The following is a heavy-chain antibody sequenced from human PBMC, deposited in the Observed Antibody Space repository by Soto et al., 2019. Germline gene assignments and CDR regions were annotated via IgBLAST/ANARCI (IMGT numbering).Heavy chain of an antibody. D-gene: IGHD3-10*01. CDR3: ARGNYGPDY. Sequence: EVQLVESGGGLVQPGGSLRLSCAASGFTCRTSWMYWVRQPPGKGLVWVSRINDDGSTTTYADSVKGRFTISRDNAKNTLFMQMDSLRAEDMGVYYCARGNYGPDYWGQGTLVTVSS. J-gene: IGHJ4*02. CDR1: GFTCRTSW. CDR2: INDDGSTT. V-gene: IGHV3-74*03.